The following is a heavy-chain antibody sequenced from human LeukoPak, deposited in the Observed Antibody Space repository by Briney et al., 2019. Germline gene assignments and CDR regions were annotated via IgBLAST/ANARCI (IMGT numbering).Heavy chain of an antibody. CDR1: GFTFTGYY. CDR3: ARLSTLAAAARDY. D-gene: IGHD6-25*01. J-gene: IGHJ4*02. CDR2: INPNSGGT. V-gene: IGHV1-2*02. Sequence: ASVKVSCKASGFTFTGYYMHWVRQAPGQGLEWMGWINPNSGGTNYAQKFQGRVTMTRDTSISTAYMELSRLRSDDTAVYHCARLSTLAAAARDYWGQGTLVTVSS.